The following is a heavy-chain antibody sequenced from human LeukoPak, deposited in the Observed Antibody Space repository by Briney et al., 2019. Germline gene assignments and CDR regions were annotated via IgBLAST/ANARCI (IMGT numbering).Heavy chain of an antibody. D-gene: IGHD5-18*01. Sequence: GGSLRLSCVASGFTFSNLAMGWVRQAPGKGLEWVSVIYSGGSTYYADSVKGRFTISRDNSKNTLYLQMNSLRAEDTAVYYCARDGVQLWFGGQGTLVTVSS. J-gene: IGHJ4*02. CDR1: GFTFSNLA. CDR3: ARDGVQLWF. V-gene: IGHV3-66*01. CDR2: IYSGGST.